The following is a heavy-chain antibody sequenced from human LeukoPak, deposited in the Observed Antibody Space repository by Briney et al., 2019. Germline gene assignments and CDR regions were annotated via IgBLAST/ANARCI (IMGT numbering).Heavy chain of an antibody. CDR2: IRQDESER. CDR3: ARDVGQSSGSGWFDP. D-gene: IGHD6-19*01. J-gene: IGHJ5*02. Sequence: PGGSLRLSCEGSGFSFSSYWMTWVRQSPGKGPEWVANIRQDESERYTVDSVKGRFTISRDNAKNSLYLQMNGLRAEDTALYYCARDVGQSSGSGWFDPWGQGTLVTVSS. CDR1: GFSFSSYW. V-gene: IGHV3-7*03.